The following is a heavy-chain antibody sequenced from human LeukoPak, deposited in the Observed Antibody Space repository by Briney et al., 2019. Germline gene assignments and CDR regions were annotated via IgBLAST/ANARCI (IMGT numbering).Heavy chain of an antibody. V-gene: IGHV3-74*03. J-gene: IGHJ5*01. D-gene: IGHD2-21*02. Sequence: PGGSLRLSCAASGFTFSRYWMHWVRQAPGKGLMWVSRISPDGSTTLYADSVKGRFTISRDNAKNTLYLQMNGLRAEDTAVYYCARATYCGSDCYKGFDSWGLGTLVTVSS. CDR1: GFTFSRYW. CDR3: ARATYCGSDCYKGFDS. CDR2: ISPDGSTT.